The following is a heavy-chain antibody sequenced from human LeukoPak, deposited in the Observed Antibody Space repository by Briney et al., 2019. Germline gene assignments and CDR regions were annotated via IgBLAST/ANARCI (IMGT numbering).Heavy chain of an antibody. D-gene: IGHD6-13*01. J-gene: IGHJ4*02. CDR3: AKPPAAAGNEVYYFDY. CDR1: GFTFSSYG. Sequence: GGSLRLSCAASGFTFSSYGMHWVRQAPGKGLEWVAVISYDGSNKYYADSVKGRFTISRDNSKNTLYLQMNSLRAEDTAVYYCAKPPAAAGNEVYYFDYWGQGTLVTVSS. CDR2: ISYDGSNK. V-gene: IGHV3-30*18.